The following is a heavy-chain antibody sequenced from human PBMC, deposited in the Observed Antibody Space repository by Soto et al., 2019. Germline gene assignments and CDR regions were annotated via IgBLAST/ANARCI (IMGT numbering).Heavy chain of an antibody. Sequence: GGSLRLSCVGSGFVFKNFAINWVRQPPGKGLEWVSVIRGTGLNTYYAASVKGRFNISRDNSKNTVYLQMDSLKVEDTAVYYCAKRASPANIDNWFDPWGPGTQVTVSS. CDR3: AKRASPANIDNWFDP. CDR1: GFVFKNFA. J-gene: IGHJ5*02. V-gene: IGHV3-23*01. CDR2: IRGTGLNT.